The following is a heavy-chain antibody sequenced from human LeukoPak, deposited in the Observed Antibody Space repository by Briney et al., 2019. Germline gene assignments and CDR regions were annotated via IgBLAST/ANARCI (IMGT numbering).Heavy chain of an antibody. CDR3: AKVVVPAAMAFYYYYGMDV. D-gene: IGHD2-2*01. CDR2: ISYDGSNK. J-gene: IGHJ6*02. V-gene: IGHV3-30*18. Sequence: QSGGSLRLSCAASGFTFSSYGIHWVRQAPGKGLEWVAVISYDGSNKYYADSVKGRFTISRDNSKNTLYLQMNSLRAEDTAVYYCAKVVVPAAMAFYYYYGMDVWGQGTTVTVSS. CDR1: GFTFSSYG.